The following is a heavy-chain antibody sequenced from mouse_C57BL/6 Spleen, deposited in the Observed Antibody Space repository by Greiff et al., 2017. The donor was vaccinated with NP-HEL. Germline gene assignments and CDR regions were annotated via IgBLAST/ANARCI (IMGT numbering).Heavy chain of an antibody. J-gene: IGHJ2*01. CDR1: GYTFTDYE. V-gene: IGHV1-15*01. CDR3: TRDYGRVFDY. CDR2: IDPETGGT. Sequence: QVQLQQSGAELVRPGASVTLSCKASGYTFTDYEMHWVKQTPVHGLEWIGAIDPETGGTAYNQKFKGKAILTADKSSSTAYMQLRSLTSEDSAVYYCTRDYGRVFDYWGKGTTLTVSS. D-gene: IGHD1-1*01.